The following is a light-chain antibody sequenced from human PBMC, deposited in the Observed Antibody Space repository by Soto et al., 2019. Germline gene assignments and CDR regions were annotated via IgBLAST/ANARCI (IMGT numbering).Light chain of an antibody. J-gene: IGKJ1*01. CDR2: GAS. CDR3: QQYGSSPKT. V-gene: IGKV3-20*01. Sequence: EIVMTQSPATLSVSPGERSTLSCRASQSVNTNLAWYQQKPGQAPRLLIYGASSRATGIPGRFSGSGSGTDFTLTINRLEPEDFAVYYCQQYGSSPKTFGQGTKGDIK. CDR1: QSVNTN.